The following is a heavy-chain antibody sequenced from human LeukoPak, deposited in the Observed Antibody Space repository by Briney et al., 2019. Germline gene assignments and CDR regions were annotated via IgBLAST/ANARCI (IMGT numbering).Heavy chain of an antibody. J-gene: IGHJ4*02. D-gene: IGHD3-10*01. CDR2: INTGSGDT. Sequence: ASVKVSCKASGYTFTSAGYTMHWVRQAPGQSLEWMGWINTGSGDTRYSQKFQARVTITRDTSASTAYMEVSSLRSEDTAVYYCAREGSDSSAFIFDYWGQGTLVTVSS. V-gene: IGHV1-3*04. CDR3: AREGSDSSAFIFDY. CDR1: GYTFTSAGYT.